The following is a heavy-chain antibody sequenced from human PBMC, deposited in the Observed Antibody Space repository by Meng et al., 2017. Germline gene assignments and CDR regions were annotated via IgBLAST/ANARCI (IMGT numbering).Heavy chain of an antibody. J-gene: IGHJ4*02. CDR2: IYSGGST. D-gene: IGHD6-19*01. CDR1: GFSVTTSY. V-gene: IGHV3-53*02. Sequence: GQLAATGGGLLQPGGSLRLSCTASGFSVTTSYMSWVRQAPGKGLEWVSVIYSGGSTYYADSVKGRFSISRDNSKNTLYLQMNSLRAEDTAVYFCARDSSSGWYHNYWGQGTLVTVSS. CDR3: ARDSSSGWYHNY.